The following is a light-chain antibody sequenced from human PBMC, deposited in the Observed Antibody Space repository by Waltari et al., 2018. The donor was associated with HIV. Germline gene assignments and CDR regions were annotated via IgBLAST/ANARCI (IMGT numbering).Light chain of an antibody. CDR1: QSISSS. Sequence: DIQMTQSPSSLSAFVGDRVSITCRGSQSISSSLVCYQQKPGKAPKLLISGESGLRSGVPSRFSGDGSGTDFTLTISSLQPEDFATYDCQQSYALPATFGQGTKVEIK. J-gene: IGKJ1*01. CDR3: QQSYALPAT. CDR2: GES. V-gene: IGKV1-39*01.